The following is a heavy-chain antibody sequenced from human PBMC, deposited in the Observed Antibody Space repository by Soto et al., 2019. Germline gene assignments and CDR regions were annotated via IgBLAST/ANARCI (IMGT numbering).Heavy chain of an antibody. J-gene: IGHJ5*02. D-gene: IGHD2-15*01. V-gene: IGHV3-23*01. CDR1: GFTFSSYA. CDR3: AKARCSDISCYFPDT. Sequence: PGGSLRLSCAASGFTFSSYAMSWVRQAPGKGLEWVSGLSSSGATTNYADSVEGRFTISRDNSKNTLYLQMDSLSAEDTAIYYCAKARCSDISCYFPDTWGQGTLVTVSS. CDR2: LSSSGATT.